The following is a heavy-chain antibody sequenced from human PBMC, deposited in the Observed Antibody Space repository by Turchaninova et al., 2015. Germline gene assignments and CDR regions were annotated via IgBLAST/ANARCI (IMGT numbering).Heavy chain of an antibody. D-gene: IGHD3-3*01. CDR3: AKGVRGPDY. CDR2: INTNSGNT. CDR1: GYTFTTAG. Sequence: VQSGAEVKTPGASVKVSCKASGYTFTTAGVSWVRQAPGQGLECMGWINTNSGNTIYAQKFQGRVTMTTDTSTSTAYMELRSLTSDDTAVYYCAKGVRGPDYWGQGTLVIVSS. V-gene: IGHV1-18*04. J-gene: IGHJ4*02.